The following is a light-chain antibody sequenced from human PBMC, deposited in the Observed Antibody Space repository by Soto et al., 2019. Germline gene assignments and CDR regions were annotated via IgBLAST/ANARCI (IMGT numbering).Light chain of an antibody. CDR2: GAS. V-gene: IGKV3-15*01. CDR1: QSVSSN. J-gene: IGKJ1*01. CDR3: QQYNNWPKT. Sequence: EIVMTQSPATLSVSPGERATLSCRASQSVSSNLAWYQQKPGQAPRLLIYGASTRATGIPGRFSGSGSGTEFTPAISSLQSEDFAVYYCQQYNNWPKTFGQGTKVDIK.